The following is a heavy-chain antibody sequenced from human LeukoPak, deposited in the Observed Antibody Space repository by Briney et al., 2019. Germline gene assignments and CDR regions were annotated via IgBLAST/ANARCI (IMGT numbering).Heavy chain of an antibody. CDR1: GFTFSNYG. CDR2: IRNDGSHE. V-gene: IGHV3-30*02. CDR3: AKDRVVVVPAARIAFDI. J-gene: IGHJ3*02. Sequence: PGGSLRLSCTASGFTFSNYGMHWVRQAPGKGLERVALIRNDGSHEYYADSVKGRFTSSRDNSKNTLYLQVNSLRAEDTAVYYCAKDRVVVVPAARIAFDIWGQGTMVTVSS. D-gene: IGHD2-2*01.